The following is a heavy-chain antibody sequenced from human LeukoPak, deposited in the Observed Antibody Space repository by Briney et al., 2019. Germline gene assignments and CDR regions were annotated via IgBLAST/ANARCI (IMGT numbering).Heavy chain of an antibody. CDR3: SRDPSAVAGNFDY. D-gene: IGHD6-19*01. Sequence: GGSLRLSCAASGFTFSNYWMHWVRQAPGKGLVWVSRIDSDGSITNYADSVKGRFTISSDNAKNTLFLQMNSLRAEDTAVYYCSRDPSAVAGNFDYWGQGTLVTVSS. J-gene: IGHJ4*02. V-gene: IGHV3-74*01. CDR1: GFTFSNYW. CDR2: IDSDGSIT.